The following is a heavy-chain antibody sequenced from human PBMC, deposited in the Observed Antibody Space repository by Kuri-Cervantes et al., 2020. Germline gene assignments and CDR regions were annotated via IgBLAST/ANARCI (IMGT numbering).Heavy chain of an antibody. D-gene: IGHD5-24*01. V-gene: IGHV1-18*01. Sequence: ASVKVSCKASGYTFSTYGINWVRQAPGQGLEWMGWINAHNGNTKYTQKVQGRVTMTTDTSTSTAYMELRSLRSDDTAVYYCARGLGIRDGYNYLRYYFDYWGQGTLVTVSS. CDR1: GYTFSTYG. J-gene: IGHJ4*02. CDR3: ARGLGIRDGYNYLRYYFDY. CDR2: INAHNGNT.